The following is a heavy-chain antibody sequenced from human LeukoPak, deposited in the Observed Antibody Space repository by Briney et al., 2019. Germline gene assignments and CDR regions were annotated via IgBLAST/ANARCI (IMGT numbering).Heavy chain of an antibody. CDR1: GYTFTSYG. Sequence: ASVKVSCKASGYTFTSYGISWVRQAPGQGLEWMGWISAYNSNTNYAQKLQGRVTMTTDTSTSTAYMELRSLRSDDTAAYYCARDANYDYVWGSYQGASNFDYWGQGTLVTVSS. J-gene: IGHJ4*02. V-gene: IGHV1-18*01. CDR2: ISAYNSNT. D-gene: IGHD3-16*02. CDR3: ARDANYDYVWGSYQGASNFDY.